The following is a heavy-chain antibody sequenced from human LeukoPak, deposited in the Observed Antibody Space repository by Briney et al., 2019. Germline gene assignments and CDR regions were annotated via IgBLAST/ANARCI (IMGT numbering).Heavy chain of an antibody. CDR2: IYYSGST. D-gene: IGHD6-13*01. Sequence: SETLSLTCTVSGGSISGYYWSWIRQPPGKGLEWIGYIYYSGSTNYNSSLKSRVTISVDTSKNQFSLKLSSVTAADTAVYYCARSGVFTGYDAFDIWGQGTRVTVSS. V-gene: IGHV4-59*08. CDR1: GGSISGYY. J-gene: IGHJ3*02. CDR3: ARSGVFTGYDAFDI.